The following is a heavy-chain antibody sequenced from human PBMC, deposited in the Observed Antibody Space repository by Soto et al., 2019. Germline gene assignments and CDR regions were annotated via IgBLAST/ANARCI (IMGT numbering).Heavy chain of an antibody. CDR3: ARIPLSSESFGVY. CDR2: ISAYNGNT. D-gene: IGHD6-25*01. V-gene: IGHV1-18*01. J-gene: IGHJ4*02. Sequence: VQLVQCGAEVKKPGASVKVSCKASGYTFTSYGISWVRQAPGQGLAWMEWISAYNGNTNYAQQLQGRVTMTTDPSTSTAYMDLRSLRSDDTAVYYCARIPLSSESFGVYWGQGTLVTVSS. CDR1: GYTFTSYG.